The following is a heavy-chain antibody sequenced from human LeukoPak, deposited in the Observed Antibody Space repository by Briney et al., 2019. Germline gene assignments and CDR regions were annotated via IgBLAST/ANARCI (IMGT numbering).Heavy chain of an antibody. D-gene: IGHD4-17*01. Sequence: SETLSLTCAVYGGSFSVYYWRWIRQPPGKGLEWIGEINHSGSTNYNPSLKSRVTISVDTSKNQFSLKVSSVTAADTAVYDCARGITVTKYYYYYYIDVWGKGTTVTV. CDR2: INHSGST. J-gene: IGHJ6*03. CDR1: GGSFSVYY. CDR3: ARGITVTKYYYYYYIDV. V-gene: IGHV4-34*01.